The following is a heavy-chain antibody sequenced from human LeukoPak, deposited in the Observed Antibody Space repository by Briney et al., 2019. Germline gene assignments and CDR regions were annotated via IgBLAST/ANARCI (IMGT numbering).Heavy chain of an antibody. J-gene: IGHJ4*02. CDR3: ARGQWFRAF. D-gene: IGHD3-10*01. V-gene: IGHV4-34*01. CDR2: IHYSGSA. CDR1: GGSFSGYY. Sequence: SETLSLTCAVYGGSFSGYYWTWIRQPPGKGLEWIGEIHYSGSATYNPSLKSRVTVSVDTSKNQFSLKMNSVTAADTAVYYCARGQWFRAFWSRGTPVTVSS.